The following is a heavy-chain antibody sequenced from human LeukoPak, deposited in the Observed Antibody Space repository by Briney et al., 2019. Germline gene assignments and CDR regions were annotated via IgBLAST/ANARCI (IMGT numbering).Heavy chain of an antibody. D-gene: IGHD5-18*01. Sequence: GASVNVSCKASGYSFTGYYMHWVRQAPGQGLEWMGWINPKSGGTNCAQKFQGRVTMTRDTSISTAYMELSRLRSDDTAVYYCARSGMVTDFDYWGQGTLVTVSS. CDR1: GYSFTGYY. J-gene: IGHJ4*02. CDR2: INPKSGGT. CDR3: ARSGMVTDFDY. V-gene: IGHV1-2*02.